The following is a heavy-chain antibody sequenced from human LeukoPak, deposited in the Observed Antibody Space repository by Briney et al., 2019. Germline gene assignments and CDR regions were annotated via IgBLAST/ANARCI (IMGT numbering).Heavy chain of an antibody. J-gene: IGHJ4*02. CDR1: GGSFSGYY. D-gene: IGHD3-10*01. CDR3: ARGGVVRGAYDY. CDR2: INHSGST. Sequence: SETLSLTCAVYGGSFSGYYWSWIRQPPGKGLEWIGEINHSGSTNYNPSLKSRVTISVDTSKNQFSLKLSSVTAADTAVYYCARGGVVRGAYDYWGQGALVTVSS. V-gene: IGHV4-34*01.